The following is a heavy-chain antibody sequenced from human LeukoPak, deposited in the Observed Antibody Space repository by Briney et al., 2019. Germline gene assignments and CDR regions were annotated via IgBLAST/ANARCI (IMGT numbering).Heavy chain of an antibody. D-gene: IGHD6-13*01. CDR1: GYTFTDYY. V-gene: IGHV1-69-2*01. J-gene: IGHJ4*02. Sequence: GASVKVSCKASGYTFTDYYMHWVQQAPGKGLEWMGRVDPEDGETIYAEKFQGRVTITADTSTDTAYMELSSLRSEDTAVYYCARTYSSSWSYCDSWGQGTLVTVSS. CDR2: VDPEDGET. CDR3: ARTYSSSWSYCDS.